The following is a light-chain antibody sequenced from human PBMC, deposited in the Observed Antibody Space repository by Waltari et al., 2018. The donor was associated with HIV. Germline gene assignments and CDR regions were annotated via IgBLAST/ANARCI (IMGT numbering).Light chain of an antibody. J-gene: IGKJ4*01. Sequence: EIVMTQSPVTLSVSPGEIATLSCRASQSVYSNLAWYQQKPGQAPRLVIYGASTRATGIPARFSGSGSGTEFTLTISSLQSEDFALYYCQQYYDWPLTFGGGTKVEIK. CDR2: GAS. V-gene: IGKV3-15*01. CDR3: QQYYDWPLT. CDR1: QSVYSN.